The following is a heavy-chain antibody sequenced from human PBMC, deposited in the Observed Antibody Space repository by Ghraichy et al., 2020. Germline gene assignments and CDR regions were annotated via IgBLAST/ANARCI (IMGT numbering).Heavy chain of an antibody. V-gene: IGHV3-66*02. CDR2: IYSGGST. CDR1: GFTVSSNY. J-gene: IGHJ6*02. D-gene: IGHD2-21*02. CDR3: ATYGGVVVTAIPIYYYYGMDF. Sequence: GGSLRLSCAASGFTVSSNYMSWVRQAPGKGLEWVSVIYSGGSTYYADSVKGRFTISRDNSKNTLYLQMNSLRAEDTAVYYCATYGGVVVTAIPIYYYYGMDFLGQGTTVTVSS.